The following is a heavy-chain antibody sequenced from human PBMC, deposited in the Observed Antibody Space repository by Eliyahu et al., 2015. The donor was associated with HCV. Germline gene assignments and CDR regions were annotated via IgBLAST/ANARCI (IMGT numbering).Heavy chain of an antibody. Sequence: QVTLKESGPALVKPSQTLTLACTVSGFSLNXNXIRVSWLRQPPGKALEWLGLIDWGADTLYSTSLQTRLTISKDTSRNQVVLTLTNMDPVDTATYYCARTQGAGWSPGAYYFDDWGQGTLVTVSS. CDR1: GFSLNXNXIR. CDR2: IDWGADT. CDR3: ARTQGAGWSPGAYYFDD. J-gene: IGHJ4*02. V-gene: IGHV2-70*04. D-gene: IGHD6-19*01.